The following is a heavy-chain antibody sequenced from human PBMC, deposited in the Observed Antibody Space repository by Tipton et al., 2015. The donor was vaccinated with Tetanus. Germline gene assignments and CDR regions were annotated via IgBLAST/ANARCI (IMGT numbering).Heavy chain of an antibody. V-gene: IGHV4-59*01. Sequence: LRLSCTVSGDSISFYYWSWIRQPPGKGLEWIGYIYYSGNTKYNPSLKSRVTMSVDTSKNQSSLNLTSVTPADTAVYYCARDLRRYQQNNWFDPWGQGTLVTVSS. J-gene: IGHJ5*02. D-gene: IGHD2-2*01. CDR2: IYYSGNT. CDR1: GDSISFYY. CDR3: ARDLRRYQQNNWFDP.